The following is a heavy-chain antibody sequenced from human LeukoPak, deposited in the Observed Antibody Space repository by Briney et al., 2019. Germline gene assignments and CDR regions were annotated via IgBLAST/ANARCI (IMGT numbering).Heavy chain of an antibody. CDR2: FYYSGSS. CDR1: GGSISSYY. D-gene: IGHD5-18*01. J-gene: IGHJ4*02. V-gene: IGHV4-59*01. CDR3: ARSQVIQLWSQFDY. Sequence: SETLSLTCTVSGGSISSYYWSWIRQPPGKGLEWIGYFYYSGSSNYNPSLKSRVTISVDTSKNQFSLKLSSVTAADTAVYYCARSQVIQLWSQFDYWGQGTLVAVSS.